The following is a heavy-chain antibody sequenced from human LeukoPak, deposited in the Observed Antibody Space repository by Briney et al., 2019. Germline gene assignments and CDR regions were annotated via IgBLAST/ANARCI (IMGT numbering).Heavy chain of an antibody. CDR1: GGSFSGYY. D-gene: IGHD5-18*01. CDR3: ARDRGYSYGPNYFDY. J-gene: IGHJ4*02. V-gene: IGHV4-34*01. Sequence: SETLSLTCAVYGGSFSGYYWSWIRQPPGKGLEWIGEINHSGSTNYNPSLKSRVTISVDTSKNQFSLKLSSVTAADTAVYYCARDRGYSYGPNYFDYWGQRTLVTVSS. CDR2: INHSGST.